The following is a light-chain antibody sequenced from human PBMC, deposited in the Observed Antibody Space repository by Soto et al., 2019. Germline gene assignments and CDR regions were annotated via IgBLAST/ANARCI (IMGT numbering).Light chain of an antibody. CDR3: SSYSSSSTPSYV. Sequence: QSVLTQPASVSGSPGQSITISCTGTSSDVCGYNYVSWYQQHPGKAPKLMIFEVSNRPSGVSNHFSGSKSGNTASLTISGLQAEDEADYYCSSYSSSSTPSYVFGTGTKLTVL. CDR1: SSDVCGYNY. J-gene: IGLJ1*01. CDR2: EVS. V-gene: IGLV2-14*01.